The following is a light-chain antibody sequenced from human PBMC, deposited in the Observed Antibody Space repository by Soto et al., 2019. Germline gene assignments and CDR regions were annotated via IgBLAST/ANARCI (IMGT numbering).Light chain of an antibody. V-gene: IGLV1-51*01. CDR2: DNN. J-gene: IGLJ2*01. Sequence: QSVLTQPPSVSAAPGQKVTISCSGSSSNIGNNYVSWYQQLPGTAPKLLIYDNNKRTSGIPDRFSGSKSGTSATLGITGLQTGDEADYYCGTWDSSLSAGVVGGGTKLTVL. CDR1: SSNIGNNY. CDR3: GTWDSSLSAGV.